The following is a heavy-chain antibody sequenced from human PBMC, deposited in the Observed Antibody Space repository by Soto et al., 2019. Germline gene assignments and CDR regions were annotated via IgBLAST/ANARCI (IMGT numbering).Heavy chain of an antibody. J-gene: IGHJ4*02. Sequence: ESGGGVVQPGRSLRLSCAASGFTFSGYGMHWVRQAPGKGLEWVAITRHDGSNTYYADSVRGRFTISRDNSKKTLYLQMDSLRAEDTAVYYCARVGVGATTFFGYFDYWGQGTLVTVSS. CDR3: ARVGVGATTFFGYFDY. CDR1: GFTFSGYG. D-gene: IGHD1-26*01. CDR2: TRHDGSNT. V-gene: IGHV3-33*01.